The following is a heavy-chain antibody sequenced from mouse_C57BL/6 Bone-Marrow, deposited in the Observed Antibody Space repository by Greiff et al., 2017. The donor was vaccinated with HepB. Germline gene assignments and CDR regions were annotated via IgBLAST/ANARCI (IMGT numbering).Heavy chain of an antibody. J-gene: IGHJ2*01. CDR2: IDPSDSYT. CDR3: ARTIVTTYYFDY. Sequence: QVQLQQPGAELVRPGPSVKLSCKASGYTFTSYWMHWVKQRPGQGLEWIGVIDPSDSYTNYNQKFKGKATLTVDTSSSTAYMQLSSLTSEDSAVYYCARTIVTTYYFDYWGQGTTLTVSS. CDR1: GYTFTSYW. V-gene: IGHV1-59*01. D-gene: IGHD2-5*01.